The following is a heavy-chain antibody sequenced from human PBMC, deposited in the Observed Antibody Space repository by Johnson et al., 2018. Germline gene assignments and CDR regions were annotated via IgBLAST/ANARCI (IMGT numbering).Heavy chain of an antibody. D-gene: IGHD2-15*01. CDR2: MNPNSGNT. CDR3: ARGKPRYCRGGSCYFVAGMDV. CDR1: GYTFTSYD. J-gene: IGHJ6*02. Sequence: QVQLVQSGAEVKKPGASVKISCKASGYTFTSYDINWVRQATGQGLEWMGWMNPNSGNTGYAQKFQGRVTMTRNTSKSTAYMELSRLRAEETAGYYCARGKPRYCRGGSCYFVAGMDVWGQGTTVTVSS. V-gene: IGHV1-8*01.